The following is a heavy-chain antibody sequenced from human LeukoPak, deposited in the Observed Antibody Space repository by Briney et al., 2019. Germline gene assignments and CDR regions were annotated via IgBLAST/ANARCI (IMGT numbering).Heavy chain of an antibody. CDR3: AKSGSIVLMMAF. J-gene: IGHJ4*02. CDR1: GFTFNNYA. CDR2: TSYDGSSQ. Sequence: GGSLRLSCAASGFTFNNYAMHWVRQAPGKRLEWVASTSYDGSSQSYADSVKGRFSISRDNSRNTLYLQLNSLRPEDTAVYYCAKSGSIVLMMAFWGQGTLVTVAS. V-gene: IGHV3-30*18. D-gene: IGHD2-8*01.